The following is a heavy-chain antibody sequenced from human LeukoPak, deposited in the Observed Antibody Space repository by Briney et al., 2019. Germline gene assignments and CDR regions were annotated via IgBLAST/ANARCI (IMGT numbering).Heavy chain of an antibody. D-gene: IGHD4-17*01. CDR3: ASRRRYYGDFYWYFDL. CDR2: IYYSGST. Sequence: SETLSLTCTVSGGSISSSSYYWGWIRQPPGKGLEWIGSIYYSGSTYYNPSLKSRVTISVDTSKNQFSLKLSSVTAADTAVYYCASRRRYYGDFYWYFDLWGRGTLVTVSS. CDR1: GGSISSSSYY. J-gene: IGHJ2*01. V-gene: IGHV4-39*07.